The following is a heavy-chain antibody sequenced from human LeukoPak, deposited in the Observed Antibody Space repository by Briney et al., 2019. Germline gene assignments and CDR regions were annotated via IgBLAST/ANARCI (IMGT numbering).Heavy chain of an antibody. D-gene: IGHD4-11*01. CDR2: IIPIFGTA. J-gene: IGHJ3*02. V-gene: IGHV1-69*13. CDR1: GYTFTGYY. Sequence: ASVKVSCKASGYTFTGYYMHWVRQAPGQGLEWMGGIIPIFGTANYAQKFQGRVTITADESTSTAYMELSSLRSEDTAVYYCARGGLTDPPPFDTWGQGTMVTVSS. CDR3: ARGGLTDPPPFDT.